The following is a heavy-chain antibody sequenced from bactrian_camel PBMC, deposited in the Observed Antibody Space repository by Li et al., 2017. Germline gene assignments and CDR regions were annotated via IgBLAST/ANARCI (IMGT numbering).Heavy chain of an antibody. CDR2: LDGDGTT. V-gene: IGHV3S53*01. Sequence: HVQLVESGGGLVQPGGSLGLSCVVSEYTLGTYAVGWLRQAPGKEREGVAALDGDGTTLYADSVQGRFTVSQDNAKNTQYLQMNGPKPEDTAMYYCAADFTARSTSTTMALCTSARYYAYWGQGTQVTV. CDR3: AADFTARSTSTTMALCTSARYYAY. D-gene: IGHD4*01. CDR1: EYTLGTYA. J-gene: IGHJ4*01.